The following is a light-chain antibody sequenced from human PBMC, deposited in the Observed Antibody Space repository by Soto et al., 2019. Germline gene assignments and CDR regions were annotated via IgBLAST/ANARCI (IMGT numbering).Light chain of an antibody. Sequence: EIVMTQSPATLSVSPGERATLSCRASQSVSSNLAWYQQKPGQAPRLLIYGASTRATGIPARFSGGGSGTDFTLTISSLQSEDFAVYFCQQYKIWPTFGQGTKVDI. CDR2: GAS. CDR1: QSVSSN. J-gene: IGKJ1*01. CDR3: QQYKIWPT. V-gene: IGKV3-15*01.